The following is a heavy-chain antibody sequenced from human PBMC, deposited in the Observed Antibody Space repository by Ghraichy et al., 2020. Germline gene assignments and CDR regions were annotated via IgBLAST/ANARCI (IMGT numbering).Heavy chain of an antibody. J-gene: IGHJ3*02. CDR3: ASPRWGYCSSTSCFDAFDI. CDR1: GGTFSSYT. V-gene: IGHV1-69*02. Sequence: SVKVSCKASGGTFSSYTISWVRQAPGQGLEWMGRIIPILGIANYAQKFQGRVTITADKSTSTAYMELSSLRSEDTAVYYCASPRWGYCSSTSCFDAFDIWGQVTMVTVSS. D-gene: IGHD2-2*01. CDR2: IIPILGIA.